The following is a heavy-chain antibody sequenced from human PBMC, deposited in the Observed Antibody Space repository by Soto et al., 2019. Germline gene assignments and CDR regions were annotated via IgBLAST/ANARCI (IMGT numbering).Heavy chain of an antibody. J-gene: IGHJ5*02. V-gene: IGHV4-39*01. CDR2: IYYSGST. CDR1: GGSISSSSYY. Sequence: PSETLSLTCTVSGGSISSSSYYWGWIRQPPGKGLEWIGSIYYSGSTYYNPSLKSRVTISVDTSKNQFSLKLSSVTAADTAVYYCARSLTDYSTFTYWIDPWGQGTLVSVSS. CDR3: ARSLTDYSTFTYWIDP. D-gene: IGHD4-4*01.